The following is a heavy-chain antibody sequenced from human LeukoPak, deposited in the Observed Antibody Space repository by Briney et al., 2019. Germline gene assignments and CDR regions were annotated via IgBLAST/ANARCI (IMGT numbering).Heavy chain of an antibody. Sequence: AGSLRLSCAASGFTFSSYWMHWVRQAPGEGLVWVSRINTDGSSTSYADSVKGRFTISRDNAKNTLYLQMNSLRAEDTAVYYCARVKHPVWFDPWGQGTLVTVSS. J-gene: IGHJ5*02. V-gene: IGHV3-74*01. CDR1: GFTFSSYW. CDR3: ARVKHPVWFDP. CDR2: INTDGSST.